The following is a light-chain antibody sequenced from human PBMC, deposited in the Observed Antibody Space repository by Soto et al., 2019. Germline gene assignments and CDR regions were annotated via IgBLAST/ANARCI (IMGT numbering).Light chain of an antibody. CDR3: SSHPTTSTVYV. V-gene: IGLV2-14*03. CDR1: SSDVGGYNF. CDR2: DVS. J-gene: IGLJ1*01. Sequence: QSVLTQPASVSGSPGQSITISCTGTSSDVGGYNFVSWYQQHPGKAPKLMIYDVSNRPSGVSNRFSGSKSGNTASLTISGLQAEDEADYSCSSHPTTSTVYVFGTGTKLTVL.